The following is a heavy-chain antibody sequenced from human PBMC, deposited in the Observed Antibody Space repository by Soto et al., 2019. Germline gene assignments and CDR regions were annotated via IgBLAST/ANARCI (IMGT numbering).Heavy chain of an antibody. Sequence: SETLSLTCTVSGGSITSYNHYWTWIRRATGKGLECIGYIDYSGTTNYSPSLQGRVTISLDKSKNQFSLSLTSVTAADTAVYYCARGSRGPRLFDPWAQGALVTVSS. CDR3: ARGSRGPRLFDP. V-gene: IGHV4-30-4*01. CDR2: IDYSGTT. J-gene: IGHJ5*02. CDR1: GGSITSYNHY. D-gene: IGHD3-10*01.